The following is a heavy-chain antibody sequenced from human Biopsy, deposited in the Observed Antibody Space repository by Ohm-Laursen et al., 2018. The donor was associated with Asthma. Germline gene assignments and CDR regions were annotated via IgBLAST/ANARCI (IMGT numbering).Heavy chain of an antibody. J-gene: IGHJ6*02. D-gene: IGHD6-19*01. CDR1: GYSLTDLS. V-gene: IGHV1-69*13. Sequence: ASVKVSCKISGYSLTDLSMHWVRQAPGQGLEWLGGIRTFFGTTNYAQKFQGRVATTADESTSTAYMEVTSLRSEDAAIYYCARCQVGYSSGWSLLLKKIYYPGMDVWGQGTAVTVSS. CDR3: ARCQVGYSSGWSLLLKKIYYPGMDV. CDR2: IRTFFGTT.